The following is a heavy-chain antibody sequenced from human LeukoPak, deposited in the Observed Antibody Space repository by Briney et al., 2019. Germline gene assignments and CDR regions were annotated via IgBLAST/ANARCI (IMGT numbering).Heavy chain of an antibody. J-gene: IGHJ4*02. V-gene: IGHV3-30*19. CDR1: GFTFSSYG. CDR2: ISYDGSKK. D-gene: IGHD3-22*01. CDR3: ARVISGYYCDH. Sequence: PGRSLRLSCAASGFTFSSYGMHWVRQAPGKGLEWAAFISYDGSKKYYADSVKGRFTISRDNSKNTLYLQMNSLRTEDTAVYYCARVISGYYCDHWGQGTLVTVSS.